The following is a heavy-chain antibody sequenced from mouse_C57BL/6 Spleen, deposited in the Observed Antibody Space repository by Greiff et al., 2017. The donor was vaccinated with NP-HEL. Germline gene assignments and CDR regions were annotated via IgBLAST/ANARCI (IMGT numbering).Heavy chain of an antibody. CDR1: GYSITSGYY. J-gene: IGHJ2*01. Sequence: EVKLQESGPGLVKPSQSLSLTCSVTGYSITSGYYWNWIRQFPGNKLEWMGYISYDGSNNYNPSLKNRISITRDTSKNQFFLKLNSVTTEDTATYYCARDLGWFDYWGQGTTLTVSS. CDR3: ARDLGWFDY. V-gene: IGHV3-6*01. D-gene: IGHD2-3*01. CDR2: ISYDGSN.